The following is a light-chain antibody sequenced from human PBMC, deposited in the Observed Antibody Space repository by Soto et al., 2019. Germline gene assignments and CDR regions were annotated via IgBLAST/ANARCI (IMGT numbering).Light chain of an antibody. CDR2: GAS. V-gene: IGKV3-15*01. CDR3: QQYNNWWT. J-gene: IGKJ1*01. CDR1: QTVRSN. Sequence: DILMTQSPATLSVSPGERATLSCRASQTVRSNLAWYRQKPGQAPRLLIYGASTRATGIPARFSGSGSGTEFTLTIRSLKSEDFAVYYCQQYNNWWTFGQGTKVDIK.